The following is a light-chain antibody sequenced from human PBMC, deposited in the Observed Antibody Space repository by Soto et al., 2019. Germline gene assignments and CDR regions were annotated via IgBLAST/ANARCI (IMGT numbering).Light chain of an antibody. J-gene: IGKJ2*01. V-gene: IGKV1-5*01. CDR3: QQYNSYPYT. Sequence: EIPMTQSPSTLSASVGDRVTITCRASQSIGRWLAWYQQKPGKAPKVLIYDASSLESGVPSSFSGSGSGTEFTLTISSLQPDDFATYYCQQYNSYPYTFGQGTKLEIK. CDR2: DAS. CDR1: QSIGRW.